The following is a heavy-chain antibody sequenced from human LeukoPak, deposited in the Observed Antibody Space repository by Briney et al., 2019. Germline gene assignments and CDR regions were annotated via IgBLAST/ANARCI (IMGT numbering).Heavy chain of an antibody. V-gene: IGHV4-38-2*02. D-gene: IGHD6-13*01. CDR3: ARDSSDSSSWIYNWFDP. Sequence: SETLSLTCTVSGYSISSGHYWGWIRQPPGKGLEWIGSMYHSGSTYYNPPLKSRVTISEDTSKNQFSLKLRSVTAADTAVYYCARDSSDSSSWIYNWFDPWGQGTLVTVSS. CDR2: MYHSGST. J-gene: IGHJ5*02. CDR1: GYSISSGHY.